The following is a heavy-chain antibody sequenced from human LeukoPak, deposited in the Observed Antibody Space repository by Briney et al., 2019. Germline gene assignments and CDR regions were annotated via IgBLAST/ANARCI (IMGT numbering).Heavy chain of an antibody. V-gene: IGHV4-39*07. D-gene: IGHD5-18*01. Sequence: SETLSLTCTVSGGSISSSSYYWGWIRQPPGKGLEWIGSIYYSGSTNYNPSLKSRVTISVDTSKNQFSLKLSSVTAADTAVYYCARRDTAMVTSFDYWGQGTLVTVSS. CDR3: ARRDTAMVTSFDY. J-gene: IGHJ4*02. CDR2: IYYSGST. CDR1: GGSISSSSYY.